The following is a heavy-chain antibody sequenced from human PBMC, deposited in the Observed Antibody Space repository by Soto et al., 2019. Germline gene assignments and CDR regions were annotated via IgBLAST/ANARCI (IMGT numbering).Heavy chain of an antibody. Sequence: GESLKISCKGSGYSFTSYWIGWVRQMPGKGLEWMGIIYPGDSDTRYSPSFQGQDTISADKSISTAYLQWSSLKASDTAMYYYARRDSSSGYNWFDPWGQGTLVTVSS. V-gene: IGHV5-51*01. CDR1: GYSFTSYW. CDR2: IYPGDSDT. D-gene: IGHD3-22*01. J-gene: IGHJ5*02. CDR3: ARRDSSSGYNWFDP.